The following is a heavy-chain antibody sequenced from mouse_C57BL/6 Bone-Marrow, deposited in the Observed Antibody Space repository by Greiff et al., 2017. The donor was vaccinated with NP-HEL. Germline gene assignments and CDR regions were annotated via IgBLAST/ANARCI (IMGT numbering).Heavy chain of an antibody. V-gene: IGHV1-64*01. Sequence: QVQLQQPGAELVKPGASVKLSCKASGYTFTSYWMHWVKQRPGQGLEWIGIIHPNSGSTNYNEKFKSKATLTVDKSSSTAYKQLSNLTSEDSAIYYGARKGEFAYWGQGTLVTVSA. CDR2: IHPNSGST. CDR1: GYTFTSYW. J-gene: IGHJ3*01. CDR3: ARKGEFAY.